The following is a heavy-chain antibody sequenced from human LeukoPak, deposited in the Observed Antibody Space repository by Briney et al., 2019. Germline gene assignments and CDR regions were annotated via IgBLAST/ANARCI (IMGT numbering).Heavy chain of an antibody. V-gene: IGHV3-21*04. CDR3: AKDAYYGSGSSYDY. CDR2: ISSSSSYI. J-gene: IGHJ4*02. CDR1: GFTFSSYS. D-gene: IGHD3-10*01. Sequence: GGSLRLSCAASGFTFSSYSMNWVRQAPGKGLEWVSSISSSSSYIYYADSVKGRLTISRDNAKNSLYLQMNRLRAEDTAVYYCAKDAYYGSGSSYDYWGQGTQVTVSS.